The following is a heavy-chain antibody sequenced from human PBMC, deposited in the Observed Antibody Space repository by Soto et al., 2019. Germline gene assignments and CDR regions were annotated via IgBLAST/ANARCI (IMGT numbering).Heavy chain of an antibody. CDR2: IHPSGST. V-gene: IGHV4-34*01. Sequence: PSETLSLTCAVYGGSFSDYYWNWIRQSPGKGLEWIGEIHPSGSTSYNPSLSSRVTMSRDTSKNHLSLELNSVTAADTAVYYCARGRDPAKTGYWGQGTLVTVSS. D-gene: IGHD5-18*01. J-gene: IGHJ4*02. CDR3: ARGRDPAKTGY. CDR1: GGSFSDYY.